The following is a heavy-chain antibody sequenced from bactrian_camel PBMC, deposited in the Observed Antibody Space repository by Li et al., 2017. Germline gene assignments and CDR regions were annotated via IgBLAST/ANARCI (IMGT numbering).Heavy chain of an antibody. J-gene: IGHJ4*01. CDR2: IDRDGRI. D-gene: IGHD2*01. V-gene: IGHV3S26*01. Sequence: QVQLVESGGGSVQDGGTLRLSCVVSGYTYSSYCKGWFRQAPGKEREGVASIDRDGRISYADSVRGRFTISLDNAKNTLYLQMNSLKPEDTGIYYCAAGLGRLGSGGYCYSRGGGYLGQGTQVTVS. CDR1: GYTYSSYC. CDR3: AAGLGRLGSGGYCYSRGGGY.